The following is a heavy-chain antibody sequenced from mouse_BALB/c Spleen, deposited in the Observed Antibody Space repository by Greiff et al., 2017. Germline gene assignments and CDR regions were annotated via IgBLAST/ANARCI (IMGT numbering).Heavy chain of an antibody. CDR1: GFNFSSYG. V-gene: IGHV5-6-3*01. Sequence: EVQRVESGGGLVQPGGSLKFSCAASGFNFSSYGMSWVRQTPDKRLELVATINSNGGSTYYPDSVKGRFTISRDNAKNTLYLQMSSLKSEDTAMYYGARSYYGNSAWFAYWGQGTLVTVSA. CDR3: ARSYYGNSAWFAY. CDR2: INSNGGST. J-gene: IGHJ3*01. D-gene: IGHD2-10*01.